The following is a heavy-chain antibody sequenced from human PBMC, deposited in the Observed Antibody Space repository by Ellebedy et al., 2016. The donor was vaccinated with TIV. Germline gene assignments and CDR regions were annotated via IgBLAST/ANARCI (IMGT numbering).Heavy chain of an antibody. V-gene: IGHV4-59*08. Sequence: MPSETLSLTCTVSGGSISSYYWSWIRQPPGKGLEWVGYIYYSGSTNYNPSLKSRVTISVDTSKNQFSLKLSSVTAADTAVYYCARGRYGSGSYWFDYWGQGTLVTVSS. CDR2: IYYSGST. CDR1: GGSISSYY. CDR3: ARGRYGSGSYWFDY. D-gene: IGHD3-10*01. J-gene: IGHJ4*02.